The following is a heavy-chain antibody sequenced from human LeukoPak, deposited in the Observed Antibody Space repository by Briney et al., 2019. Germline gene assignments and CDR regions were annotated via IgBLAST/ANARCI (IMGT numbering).Heavy chain of an antibody. CDR2: IYHSGST. CDR3: ARVGYYDSSGHPGAFDI. V-gene: IGHV4-30-2*01. D-gene: IGHD3-22*01. Sequence: SETLSLTCAVSGGSISSGGYSWSWIRQPPGKGLEWIGYIYHSGSTYYNPSLKSRVTKSVDRSRNQFSLKLSSVTAADTAVYYCARVGYYDSSGHPGAFDIWGQGTMVTVSS. J-gene: IGHJ3*02. CDR1: GGSISSGGYS.